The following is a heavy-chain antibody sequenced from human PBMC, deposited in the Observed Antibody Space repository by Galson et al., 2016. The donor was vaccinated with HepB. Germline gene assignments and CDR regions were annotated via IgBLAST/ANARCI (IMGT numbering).Heavy chain of an antibody. Sequence: SLRLSCAASGLSFSNFWMSWVRQAPGKGLDWVAVILYDGSDKYYADSVKGRFTISRDNSKNTLYLQMNGLRGDDTAVYYCARVVAVGGNPPFAFDYWGQGTLVTASS. V-gene: IGHV3-30*03. J-gene: IGHJ4*02. CDR3: ARVVAVGGNPPFAFDY. CDR1: GLSFSNFW. CDR2: ILYDGSDK. D-gene: IGHD1-26*01.